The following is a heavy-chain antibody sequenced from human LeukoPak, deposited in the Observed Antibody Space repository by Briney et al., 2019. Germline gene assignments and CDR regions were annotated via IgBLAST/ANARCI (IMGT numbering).Heavy chain of an antibody. CDR3: ACGCKLGYSYGRYGYYFDY. J-gene: IGHJ4*02. Sequence: PSETLSLTCAVYGGSLSGYYWSWLRQPPGKGLEWIGEINYSGSTNYNPSLKSRVTISVDTSKNQFSLKLSSVTAAVTAVYSCACGCKLGYSYGRYGYYFDYWGQGTLVTVSS. CDR1: GGSLSGYY. V-gene: IGHV4-34*01. CDR2: INYSGST. D-gene: IGHD5-18*01.